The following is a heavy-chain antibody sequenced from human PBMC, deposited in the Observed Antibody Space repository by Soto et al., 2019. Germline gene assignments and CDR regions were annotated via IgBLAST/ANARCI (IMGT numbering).Heavy chain of an antibody. D-gene: IGHD4-17*01. Sequence: QVQLQESGPGLVKPSETLSLTCTVSGGSISGGIYYWSWVRQSPGKGLEWIGYIFHSGSTFYNQSLGSRVTISVDTSKNQFSLRLSSVTAADTAVYYCAREIIPLTTDWYFDLWGRGTLVTVSS. CDR2: IFHSGST. J-gene: IGHJ2*01. V-gene: IGHV4-30-4*01. CDR3: AREIIPLTTDWYFDL. CDR1: GGSISGGIYY.